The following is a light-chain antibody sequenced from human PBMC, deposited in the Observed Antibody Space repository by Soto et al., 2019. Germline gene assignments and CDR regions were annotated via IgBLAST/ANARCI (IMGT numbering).Light chain of an antibody. CDR1: QSISSR. Sequence: IELTPSPSTLPGTVGDRLTITGRASQSISSRLAWYQQKPGKAPKLLIYGASTRASGVPARFSGSGSGTEFTLTISSLQSEDLATYYCQHYNDLSGTFGQGTKVDIK. J-gene: IGKJ1*01. CDR2: GAS. CDR3: QHYNDLSGT. V-gene: IGKV1-5*03.